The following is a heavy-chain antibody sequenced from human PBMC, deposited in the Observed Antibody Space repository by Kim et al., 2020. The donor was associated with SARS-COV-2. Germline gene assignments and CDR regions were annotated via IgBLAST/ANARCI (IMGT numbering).Heavy chain of an antibody. V-gene: IGHV1-46*01. Sequence: KFQGRITVTRDTSTSTVYMELSSLTSEDTAIYYCARGFCTSTSCYKAVDYWGQGTLVTVSS. CDR3: ARGFCTSTSCYKAVDY. D-gene: IGHD2-2*02. J-gene: IGHJ4*02.